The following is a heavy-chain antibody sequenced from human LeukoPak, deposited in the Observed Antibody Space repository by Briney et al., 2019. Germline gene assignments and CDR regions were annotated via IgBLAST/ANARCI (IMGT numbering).Heavy chain of an antibody. D-gene: IGHD3-10*01. V-gene: IGHV3-23*01. CDR1: GDSIISGDYY. CDR2: ISGSGGST. J-gene: IGHJ4*02. Sequence: PSETLSLTCAVSGDSIISGDYYWSWVRQAPGKGLEWVSAISGSGGSTYYADSVKGRFTISRDNSKNTLYLQMNSLSAEDTAVYYCAKWGLWFGELWDKRYDYWGQGTLVTVSS. CDR3: AKWGLWFGELWDKRYDY.